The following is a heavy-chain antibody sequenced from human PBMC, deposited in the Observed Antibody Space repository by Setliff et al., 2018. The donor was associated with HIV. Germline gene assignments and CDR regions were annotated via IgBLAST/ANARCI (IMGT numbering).Heavy chain of an antibody. Sequence: ASVKVSCKASGYNFTDYDINWVRQATGQGLEWRGWMNPNNGNTGYAEKFQGRVTMTRDTSISTAYMELSSLRSDDTAVYYCARGTAPRPASVLEFLEWLFPNWFDPWGQGTLVTVSS. CDR1: GYNFTDYD. CDR3: ARGTAPRPASVLEFLEWLFPNWFDP. D-gene: IGHD3-3*02. J-gene: IGHJ5*02. V-gene: IGHV1-8*02. CDR2: MNPNNGNT.